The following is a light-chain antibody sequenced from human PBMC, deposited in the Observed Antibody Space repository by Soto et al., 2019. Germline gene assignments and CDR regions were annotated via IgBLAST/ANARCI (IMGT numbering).Light chain of an antibody. CDR1: QGISSY. CDR3: QQYYSYPLCT. CDR2: AAS. V-gene: IGKV1-8*01. J-gene: IGKJ3*01. Sequence: AIRMTQSPSSLSASTGDRVTITCRASQGISSYLAWYQQKPGKAPKLLIYAASTLQSGVPSRFSGSESGTDFTLTISCLQSEDFATYYCQQYYSYPLCTFGPGTKVDIK.